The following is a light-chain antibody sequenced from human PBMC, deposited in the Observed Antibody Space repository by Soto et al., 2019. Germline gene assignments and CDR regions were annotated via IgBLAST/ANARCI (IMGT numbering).Light chain of an antibody. CDR2: RNN. V-gene: IGLV1-47*01. Sequence: QSVLTQPPSVSAAPGQTVTLSCSGSISNIGNNYVSWFQQFPGTGPKLLIYRNNQRPSGVPDRFSGSKSGTSASLAISGLRSEDEADYYCAAWDDSLSVVVFGGGTKVTVL. CDR3: AAWDDSLSVVV. CDR1: ISNIGNNY. J-gene: IGLJ2*01.